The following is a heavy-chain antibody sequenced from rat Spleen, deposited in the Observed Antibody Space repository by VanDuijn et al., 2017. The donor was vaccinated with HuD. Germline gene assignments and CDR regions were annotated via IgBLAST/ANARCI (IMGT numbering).Heavy chain of an antibody. V-gene: IGHV5-19*01. J-gene: IGHJ3*01. Sequence: EVQLVESGGGLVQPGRSLKLSCAASGFTFSNFGMHWIRQAPTKGLEWVASISVSGGSTYYRDSVKGRFTISRDNVRSTLSLQMDSLRSEDTATYYCTRQNNYAAYWGQGTLVTVSS. CDR2: ISVSGGST. CDR3: TRQNNYAAY. D-gene: IGHD1-10*01. CDR1: GFTFSNFG.